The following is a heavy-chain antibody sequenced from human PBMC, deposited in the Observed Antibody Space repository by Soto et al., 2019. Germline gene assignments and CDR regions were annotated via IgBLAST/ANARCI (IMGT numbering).Heavy chain of an antibody. D-gene: IGHD5-18*01. CDR2: ISDDGRNK. J-gene: IGHJ4*02. CDR3: AKDLVSYSYGFHYFDG. V-gene: IGHV3-30-3*02. CDR1: GFTFSSDA. Sequence: QVQLVESGGGVVQPGRSLRLSCAAYGFTFSSDAMHWVRQAPGNGLEWLAVISDDGRNKYYADSVKGRFTISRDNSKNTRDMQLNSLRAEDTAVYYCAKDLVSYSYGFHYFDGWCQGTPVPAS.